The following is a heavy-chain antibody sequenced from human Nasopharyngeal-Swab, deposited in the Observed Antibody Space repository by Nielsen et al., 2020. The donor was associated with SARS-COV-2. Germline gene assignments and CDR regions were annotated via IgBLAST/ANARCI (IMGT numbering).Heavy chain of an antibody. CDR1: GGAFSSYA. V-gene: IGHV1-69*13. CDR2: IIPIFGTA. J-gene: IGHJ3*02. Sequence: SVKVSCKASGGAFSSYAISWVRQAPGQGLEWMGGIIPIFGTANYAQKFQGRVTITADESTSTAYMELSSLRSEDTAVYYCAREARWEERQLVTVIAAFDIWGQGTMVTVSS. D-gene: IGHD6-13*01. CDR3: AREARWEERQLVTVIAAFDI.